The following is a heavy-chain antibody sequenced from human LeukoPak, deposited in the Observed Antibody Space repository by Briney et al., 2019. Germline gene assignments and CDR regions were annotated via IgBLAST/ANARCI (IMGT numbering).Heavy chain of an antibody. D-gene: IGHD2-15*01. CDR1: VGTFCSYA. J-gene: IGHJ4*02. Sequence: RASAKVSPKASVGTFCSYAISWVRETPGQGLEWMGRIIPILGTANSTQKFQGRVTITADKSTSTAYMELSSLRSEDTAVDYCARAGKVVVAAADWGQGTLVTVSS. CDR3: ARAGKVVVAAAD. V-gene: IGHV1-69*06. CDR2: IIPILGTA.